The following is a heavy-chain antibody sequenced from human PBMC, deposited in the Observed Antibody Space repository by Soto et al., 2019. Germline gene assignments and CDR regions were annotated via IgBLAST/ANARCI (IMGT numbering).Heavy chain of an antibody. CDR2: ISHDGNVN. CDR3: ATRYCSGGSCFFGPDYYYYGMDV. V-gene: IGHV3-30*01. Sequence: PGGSLRLSCEASGFTFSSYAMHWVRQAPGKGLEWVAVISHDGNVNYYSESVKGRFTMSRDNSKDTLYLQMDSLRSEDTAVYYCATRYCSGGSCFFGPDYYYYGMDVWGQGTTVTVSS. CDR1: GFTFSSYA. J-gene: IGHJ6*02. D-gene: IGHD2-15*01.